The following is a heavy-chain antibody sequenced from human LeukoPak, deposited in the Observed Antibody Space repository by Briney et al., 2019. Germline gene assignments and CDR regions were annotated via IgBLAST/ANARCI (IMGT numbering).Heavy chain of an antibody. J-gene: IGHJ4*02. CDR1: GGSISSNSYY. CDR3: ARDRHKLVDIVAGILDY. CDR2: IYYTGST. Sequence: PSETLSLTCTVSGGSISSNSYYWGWIRQSPGKGLEWIANIYYTGSTYYNPSLKSRITISVDTSKNQFSLKLSSVTAADTAVYYCARDRHKLVDIVAGILDYWGQGTLVTVSS. D-gene: IGHD5-12*01. V-gene: IGHV4-39*07.